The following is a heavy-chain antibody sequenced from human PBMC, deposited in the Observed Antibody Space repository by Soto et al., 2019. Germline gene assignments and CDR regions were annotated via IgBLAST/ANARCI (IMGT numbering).Heavy chain of an antibody. Sequence: QITLKESGPTLVKPTQTLTLTCTFSGFSLTETGMGVGWIRQPPGKALEWLALIYWDDDKRYSPSLKRGLTISKDASKNQVVLTKTNVDAVDTATYSCAQRRSGYFDSWGQGALVTVSS. CDR2: IYWDDDK. CDR3: AQRRSGYFDS. J-gene: IGHJ4*02. V-gene: IGHV2-5*02. CDR1: GFSLTETGMG.